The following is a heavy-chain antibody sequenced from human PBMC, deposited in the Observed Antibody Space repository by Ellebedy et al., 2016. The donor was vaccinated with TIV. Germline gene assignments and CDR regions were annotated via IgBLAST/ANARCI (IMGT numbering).Heavy chain of an antibody. J-gene: IGHJ4*02. D-gene: IGHD5-24*01. CDR1: GFTFNNAW. Sequence: PGGSLRLSCAASGFTFNNAWMSWVRQGPGKGLELVGRIKSKVDGRTIEYAAPVKYRFSISRYDSGNMLFLQMDSLKTEDTAVYYCDTDPICRWAHWGQGTLVTVSS. CDR3: DTDPICRWAH. V-gene: IGHV3-15*01. CDR2: IKSKVDGRTI.